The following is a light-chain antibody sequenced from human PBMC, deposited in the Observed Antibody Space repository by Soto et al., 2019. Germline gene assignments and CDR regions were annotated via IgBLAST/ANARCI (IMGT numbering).Light chain of an antibody. CDR1: SGHSSYA. J-gene: IGLJ2*01. Sequence: QPVLTQSPSASASLGASVKLTCTLSSGHSSYAIAWHQQQPEKGPRYLMKLNSDGSHSKGDGIPDRFSGSSSGAERYLTISSLQSEDEADYYCQTWGTGIQVFGGGTKRPVL. V-gene: IGLV4-69*01. CDR3: QTWGTGIQV. CDR2: LNSDGSH.